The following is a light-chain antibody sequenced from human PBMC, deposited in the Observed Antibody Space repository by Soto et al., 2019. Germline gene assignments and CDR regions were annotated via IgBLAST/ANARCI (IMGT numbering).Light chain of an antibody. Sequence: EIVLTQSPATLSLSPGERATLSCRASQSDSSNLAWYEQKPGQAPRHLIDGASARATGSPAWFSGSGSGTEVSPTISSRQYEDFAVYYCQQYNNWSSWTFGQGTKVDIK. CDR3: QQYNNWSSWT. V-gene: IGKV3-15*01. J-gene: IGKJ1*01. CDR2: GAS. CDR1: QSDSSN.